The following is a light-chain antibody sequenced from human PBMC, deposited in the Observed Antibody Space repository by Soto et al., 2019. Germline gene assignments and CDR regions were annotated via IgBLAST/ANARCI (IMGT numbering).Light chain of an antibody. V-gene: IGKV1-39*01. CDR2: AAS. Sequence: DIQMTQSPSSLSASVGERVTITCRANQSISSYLNWYQLKPEKAPKLLIYAASTLQRGVPSRFSGSGSGTDFTLTIRSLQLDDFATYSCQQSYRPPYPFGQGTKVDIK. CDR1: QSISSY. J-gene: IGKJ2*01. CDR3: QQSYRPPYP.